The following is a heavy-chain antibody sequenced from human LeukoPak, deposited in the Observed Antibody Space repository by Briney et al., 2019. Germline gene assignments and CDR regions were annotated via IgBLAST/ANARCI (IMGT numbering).Heavy chain of an antibody. D-gene: IGHD4-23*01. J-gene: IGHJ4*02. CDR1: GGSISSSNW. CDR2: IYHSGST. CDR3: AREGTVALDY. Sequence: PSETLSLTCAVSGGSISSSNWWSWIRQPPGKGLEWIGEIYHSGSTNYNPSLKSRVTISVDTSKNQFSLKLSSVTAADTAVYYCAREGTVALDYWGQGTLVTVSS. V-gene: IGHV4-4*02.